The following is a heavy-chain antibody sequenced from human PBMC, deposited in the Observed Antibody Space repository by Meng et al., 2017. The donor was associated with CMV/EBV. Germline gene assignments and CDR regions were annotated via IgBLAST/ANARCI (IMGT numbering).Heavy chain of an antibody. V-gene: IGHV1-2*02. J-gene: IGHJ4*02. D-gene: IGHD6-13*01. CDR2: INPNSGAT. CDR1: GYSFTGYY. Sequence: ASVKVSCKASGYSFTGYYIHRVRQAPGQGLEWMGWINPNSGATNYAQKFQGRVTMTRDTSISTAYMELSKLRSDDTAVYYCATEAIAAGGTGFDYWGQGTLVTVSS. CDR3: ATEAIAAGGTGFDY.